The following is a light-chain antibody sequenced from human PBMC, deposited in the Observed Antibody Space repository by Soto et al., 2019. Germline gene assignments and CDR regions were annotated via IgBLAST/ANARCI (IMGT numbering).Light chain of an antibody. CDR3: AAWDDSLNGVV. Sequence: QSVLTQPPSASGTPGQRVTISCSGSGSNIGSNTVNWYQHLPGAAPKLLIYSNNQRPSGVPDRFSGSKSGTSASLAISGLQSEDEAEYYCAAWDDSLNGVVFGGGTKLTVL. CDR2: SNN. J-gene: IGLJ2*01. V-gene: IGLV1-44*01. CDR1: GSNIGSNT.